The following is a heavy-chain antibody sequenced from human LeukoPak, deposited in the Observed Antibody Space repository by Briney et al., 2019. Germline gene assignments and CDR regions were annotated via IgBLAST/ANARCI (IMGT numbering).Heavy chain of an antibody. CDR3: ARDGNGGSGSYYNGPEHYFDY. J-gene: IGHJ4*02. Sequence: SETLSLTCTVSGGSISSYYWSWIRQPAGKGLEWIGRIYTSGSTNYNPSLKSRVTMSVDTSKNQFSLKLSSVTAADTAVYYCARDGNGGSGSYYNGPEHYFDYWGQGTLVTVSS. CDR1: GGSISSYY. D-gene: IGHD3-10*01. CDR2: IYTSGST. V-gene: IGHV4-4*07.